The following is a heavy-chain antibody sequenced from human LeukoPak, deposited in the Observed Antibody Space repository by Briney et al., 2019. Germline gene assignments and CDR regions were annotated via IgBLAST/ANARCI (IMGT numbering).Heavy chain of an antibody. Sequence: GGSLRLSCTASGFTFGDYAMSWVRQAPGKGLEWVSSISSSSSYIYYADSVKGRFTISRDNAKDSLYLQMNSLRAEDTAVYFCARGDILTGYSFPYFDYWGQGTLVTVSS. J-gene: IGHJ4*02. CDR1: GFTFGDYA. V-gene: IGHV3-21*01. CDR2: ISSSSSYI. CDR3: ARGDILTGYSFPYFDY. D-gene: IGHD3-9*01.